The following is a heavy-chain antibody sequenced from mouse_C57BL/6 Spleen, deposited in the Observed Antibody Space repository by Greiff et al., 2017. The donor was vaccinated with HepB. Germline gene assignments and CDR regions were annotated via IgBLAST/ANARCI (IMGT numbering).Heavy chain of an antibody. D-gene: IGHD1-3*01. V-gene: IGHV2-9*02. J-gene: IGHJ2*01. CDR3: ARLEDI. CDR2: IWAGGST. CDR1: GFSLTSYG. Sequence: QVQLKESGPGLVAPSPSLSITCTVSGFSLTSYGVHWVRQPPGQGLEWLGVIWAGGSTNYNSALMSRLSISKDNSKSQVCLKMNSLQTDDTAKYYGARLEDIWGQGTTLTVSS.